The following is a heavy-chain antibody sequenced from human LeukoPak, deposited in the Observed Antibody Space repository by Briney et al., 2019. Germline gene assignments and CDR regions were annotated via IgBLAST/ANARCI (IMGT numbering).Heavy chain of an antibody. Sequence: SQTPSLTRTVSCGSISSGGYYLSLIRPHPGKGLEWIGYIYYSGSTYYNPSLKSRVTISVDTSKNQFSLKLSSVTAADTAVYYCARRAVTPRYFDYWGQGTLVTVSS. CDR2: IYYSGST. CDR1: CGSISSGGYY. J-gene: IGHJ4*02. CDR3: ARRAVTPRYFDY. D-gene: IGHD2-21*02. V-gene: IGHV4-31*03.